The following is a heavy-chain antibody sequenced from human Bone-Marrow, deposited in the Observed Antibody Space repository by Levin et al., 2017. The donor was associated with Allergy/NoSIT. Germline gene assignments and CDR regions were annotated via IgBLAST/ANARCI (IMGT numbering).Heavy chain of an antibody. D-gene: IGHD3-9*01. CDR2: IIPIFGTA. CDR1: GGTFRGYP. V-gene: IGHV1-69*13. Sequence: SVKVSCEASGGTFRGYPVTWVRQAPGHGLEWMGGIIPIFGTANYAQKFQGRVTITANDSTSTAYMELTSLKSEDTAVYYCERERWNDYDLLTGPQDLDHWGQGTLVTVSS. CDR3: ERERWNDYDLLTGPQDLDH. J-gene: IGHJ5*02.